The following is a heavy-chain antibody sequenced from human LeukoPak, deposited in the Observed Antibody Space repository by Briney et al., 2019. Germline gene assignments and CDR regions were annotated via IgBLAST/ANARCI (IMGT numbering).Heavy chain of an antibody. CDR1: GYTFTSYD. CDR3: ARGRKYSSSSGFDY. J-gene: IGHJ4*02. V-gene: IGHV1-8*03. Sequence: ASVKVSCKASGYTFTSYDINWVRQATGQGLEWMGWMNPNSGSTGYAQKFQGRVTITRNTFISTAYMELSSLRSEDTAVYYCARGRKYSSSSGFDYWGQGTLVTVSS. CDR2: MNPNSGST. D-gene: IGHD6-6*01.